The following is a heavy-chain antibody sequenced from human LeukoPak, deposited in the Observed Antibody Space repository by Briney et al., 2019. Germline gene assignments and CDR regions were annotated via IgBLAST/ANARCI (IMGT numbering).Heavy chain of an antibody. CDR2: IWYDGSNK. J-gene: IGHJ4*02. V-gene: IGHV3-33*01. CDR1: GFTFSSYG. CDR3: ARLARIAAAGTPWGDY. D-gene: IGHD6-13*01. Sequence: GGSLRLSCAASGFTFSSYGMHWVRQAPGKGLEWVAVIWYDGSNKYYADSVKGRFTISRDNSKNTLYLQMYSLRAEDTAVYYCARLARIAAAGTPWGDYWGQGTLVTVSS.